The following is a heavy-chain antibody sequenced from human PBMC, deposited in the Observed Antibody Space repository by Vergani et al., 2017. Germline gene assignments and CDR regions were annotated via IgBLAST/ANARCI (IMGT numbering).Heavy chain of an antibody. Sequence: LQLVESGGGLVQPGGSLRLSCAASGFTFNQYGMHWVRQAPGKGLEWVAVTWYDGNNKQYADSVKGRFTISRDNSKSTMYLQMNSLRDEDTGVYYCARGLRLLYNRFDPWGQGTLVTVSS. V-gene: IGHV3-33*01. CDR3: ARGLRLLYNRFDP. CDR1: GFTFNQYG. J-gene: IGHJ5*02. CDR2: TWYDGNNK. D-gene: IGHD1-14*01.